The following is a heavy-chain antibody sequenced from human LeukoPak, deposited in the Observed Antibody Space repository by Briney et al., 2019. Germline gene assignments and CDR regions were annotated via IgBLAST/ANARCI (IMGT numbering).Heavy chain of an antibody. CDR3: ARDPNGDYIGTFDM. V-gene: IGHV3-23*01. Sequence: GGSLRLSCAASGFTFGPYTMNWVRQAPGKGLEWVSSISGSGGSTQYADPVQGRFAISRDNSKNTLYLQMNSLRVEDTAMYFCARDPNGDYIGTFDMWGRGTMVSVSS. J-gene: IGHJ3*02. CDR1: GFTFGPYT. CDR2: ISGSGGST. D-gene: IGHD4-17*01.